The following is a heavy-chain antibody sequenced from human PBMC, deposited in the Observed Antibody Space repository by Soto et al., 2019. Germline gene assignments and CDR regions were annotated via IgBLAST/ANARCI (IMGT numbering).Heavy chain of an antibody. J-gene: IGHJ4*02. CDR1: GDSMSSGAYY. D-gene: IGHD3-22*01. CDR2: IYYSGNT. V-gene: IGHV4-31*03. Sequence: PSETLSLTCSVSGDSMSSGAYYWNRIRQHPGKGLEWIAYIYYSGNTYYNPSLRSRINISVDTSKSQFSLKLTSVTDADTAVYYCASSYSGYLDNWGQGTLVTVSS. CDR3: ASSYSGYLDN.